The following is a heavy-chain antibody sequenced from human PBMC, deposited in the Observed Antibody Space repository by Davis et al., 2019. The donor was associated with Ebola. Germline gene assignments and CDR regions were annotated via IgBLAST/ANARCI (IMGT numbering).Heavy chain of an antibody. CDR2: IIPIFRSA. V-gene: IGHV1-69*05. D-gene: IGHD1-1*01. J-gene: IGHJ5*02. CDR3: ARDQLGYNWFDP. Sequence: SVKVSCKASGDTFSSFGFSWMRQAPGQGLEWMGGIIPIFRSANYAQKFQGRVTITRDTSASTAYMELSSLRSEDTAVYYCARDQLGYNWFDPWGQGTLVTVSS. CDR1: GDTFSSFG.